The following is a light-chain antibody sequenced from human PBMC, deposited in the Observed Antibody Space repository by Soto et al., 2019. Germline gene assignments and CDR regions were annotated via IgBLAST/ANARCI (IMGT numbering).Light chain of an antibody. V-gene: IGLV2-23*01. CDR2: EGT. J-gene: IGLJ1*01. Sequence: QPASVSGSPGQSIAISCTGTSSDVGNYNLVSWYQQHSGKAPKLMIYEGTKRPSGVSDRFSGSKSGNTASLTISGLQAEDEADYYCCSYASTGTYVFGTGTKLTVL. CDR3: CSYASTGTYV. CDR1: SSDVGNYNL.